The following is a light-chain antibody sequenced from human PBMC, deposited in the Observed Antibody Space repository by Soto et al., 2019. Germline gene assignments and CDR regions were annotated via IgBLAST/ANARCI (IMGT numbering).Light chain of an antibody. CDR2: GAS. Sequence: EIVITRSRATLSVSPGERATLSCRASQSVGSNYLAWYQQKPGQAPRLLIYGASTRATGIPARFSGSGSGTEFTLTISSLQYEDFAVYYCQQYNNWTITFGQGTRLEIK. CDR1: QSVGSN. V-gene: IGKV3-15*01. J-gene: IGKJ5*01. CDR3: QQYNNWTIT.